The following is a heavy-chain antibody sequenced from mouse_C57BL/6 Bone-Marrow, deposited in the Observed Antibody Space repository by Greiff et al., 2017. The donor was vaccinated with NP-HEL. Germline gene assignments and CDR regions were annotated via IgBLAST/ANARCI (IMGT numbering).Heavy chain of an antibody. V-gene: IGHV1-19*01. CDR3: ARIDYGSSCMDY. Sequence: VQLQQSGPVLVKPGASVKMSCKASGYTFTDYYMNWVKQSHGKSLEWIGVINPSNGGTSYNQKFKGKATLTVDTSSSTAYMELNSLTSEDSAVYYCARIDYGSSCMDYWGQGTSVTVSS. D-gene: IGHD1-1*01. CDR1: GYTFTDYY. J-gene: IGHJ4*01. CDR2: INPSNGGT.